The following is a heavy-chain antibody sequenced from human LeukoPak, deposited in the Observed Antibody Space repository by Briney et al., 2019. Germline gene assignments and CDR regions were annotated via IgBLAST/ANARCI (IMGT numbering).Heavy chain of an antibody. CDR1: GFSFSSYG. J-gene: IGHJ4*02. Sequence: PGRSLRLSCAASGFSFSSYGMHWVRQAPGKGLEWVAVISNDGSITKYGDSVKGRFTISRDSSKNTLYVQMNSLRTDDAAVYYCAKSKSPYPMDYIFDFWGQGTLVTVSS. CDR3: AKSKSPYPMDYIFDF. CDR2: ISNDGSIT. V-gene: IGHV3-30*18. D-gene: IGHD4-11*01.